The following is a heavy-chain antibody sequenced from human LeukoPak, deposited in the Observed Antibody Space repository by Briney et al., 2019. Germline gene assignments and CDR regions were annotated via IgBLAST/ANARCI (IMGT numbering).Heavy chain of an antibody. CDR2: IDSSGGYM. V-gene: IGHV3-21*06. J-gene: IGHJ4*02. CDR3: LRGDRRDY. Sequence: NPGGSLRLSCAASGFTFSSCAMNWARQAPGKGLEWVSSIDSSGGYMFYADSVKGRFIISRDNAKDSLYLQMNSLRVEDTAVYYCLRGDRRDYWGQGTLVTVSS. CDR1: GFTFSSCA.